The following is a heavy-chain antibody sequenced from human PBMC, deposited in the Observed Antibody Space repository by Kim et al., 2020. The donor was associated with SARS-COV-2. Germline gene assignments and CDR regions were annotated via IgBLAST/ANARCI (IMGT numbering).Heavy chain of an antibody. V-gene: IGHV4-38-2*02. CDR1: GDAISNGYY. CDR3: VREGDTNWFDP. Sequence: SETLSLTCTVSGDAISNGYYWGWIRQPPGKGLEWILNIYHNGRILYNPSLKSRVTMSVDTSKNQITLQLTSVTAADTAVYYCVREGDTNWFDPWGPGILVTVSS. J-gene: IGHJ5*02. D-gene: IGHD3-16*01. CDR2: IYHNGRI.